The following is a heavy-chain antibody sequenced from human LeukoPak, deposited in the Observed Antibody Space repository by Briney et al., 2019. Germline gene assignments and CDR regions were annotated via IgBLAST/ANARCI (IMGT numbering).Heavy chain of an antibody. CDR3: ARENTSGWLLG. Sequence: SETLSLTCTVSGGSISSSSYYWGWIRQPPGKGLEWIGYIYYSGSTNYNPSLKSRVTISVDTSKNQFSLKLSSVTAADTAVYYCARENTSGWLLGWGQGTLVTVSS. CDR2: IYYSGST. CDR1: GGSISSSSYY. D-gene: IGHD6-19*01. V-gene: IGHV4-61*01. J-gene: IGHJ4*02.